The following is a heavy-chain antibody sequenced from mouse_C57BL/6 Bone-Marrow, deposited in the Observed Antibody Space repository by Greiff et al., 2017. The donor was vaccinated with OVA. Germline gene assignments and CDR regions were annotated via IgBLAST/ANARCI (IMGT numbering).Heavy chain of an antibody. CDR1: GYTFTSYG. D-gene: IGHD2-1*01. CDR2: IYPRSGNT. CDR3: ARKGLYSFAY. V-gene: IGHV1-81*01. J-gene: IGHJ3*01. Sequence: QVQLQQSGAELARPGASVKLSCKASGYTFTSYGISWVKQRTGQGLEWIGEIYPRSGNTYYNEKFKGKATLTADKSSSTAYMDLRSLTSEDSAVYFCARKGLYSFAYWGQGTLVTVSA.